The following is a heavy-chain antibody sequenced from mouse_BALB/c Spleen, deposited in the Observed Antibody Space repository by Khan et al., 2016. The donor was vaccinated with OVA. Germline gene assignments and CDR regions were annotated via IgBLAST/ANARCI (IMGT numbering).Heavy chain of an antibody. J-gene: IGHJ3*01. Sequence: EVELVESGGGLVQPGGSRKLSCAASGFTFIDYGMAWVRQTPGKGPEWIAFISSVAYSYYYADTVTGRFTISRENAKNTLYLEMSSLRSDDTAMYYCVRGGFAYWGQGTLVTVSA. CDR2: ISSVAYSY. CDR1: GFTFIDYG. CDR3: VRGGFAY. V-gene: IGHV5-15*02.